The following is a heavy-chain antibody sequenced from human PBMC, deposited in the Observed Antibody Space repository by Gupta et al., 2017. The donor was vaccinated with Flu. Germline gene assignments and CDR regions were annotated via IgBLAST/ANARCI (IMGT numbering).Heavy chain of an antibody. J-gene: IGHJ6*02. V-gene: IGHV1-2*02. Sequence: QVQLVQSGAEVKKPGASVKVSCKASGYTFTGSYMHWVRQAPGQGLEWMGWINPNSGGTNYAQKFQGRVTMTRDTSISTAYMELSRLRSDDTAVYYCARAFGDIVVVPAAIYGMDVWGQGTTVTVSS. CDR1: GYTFTGSY. CDR3: ARAFGDIVVVPAAIYGMDV. CDR2: INPNSGGT. D-gene: IGHD2-2*01.